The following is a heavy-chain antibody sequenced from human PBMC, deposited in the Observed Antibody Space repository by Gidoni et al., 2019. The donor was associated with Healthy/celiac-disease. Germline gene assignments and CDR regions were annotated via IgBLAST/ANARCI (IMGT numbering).Heavy chain of an antibody. CDR1: GFTFSSYG. V-gene: IGHV3-30*18. Sequence: QVQLVESGGGVVQPGRSLRLSCAASGFTFSSYGLHWVRQAPGKGLEWVAVISYDGSNKYYADSVKGRFTISRDNSKNTLYLQMNSLRAEDTAVYYCAKDLYDFWSGYYKGYYYYGMDVWGQGTTVTVSS. CDR2: ISYDGSNK. J-gene: IGHJ6*02. D-gene: IGHD3-3*01. CDR3: AKDLYDFWSGYYKGYYYYGMDV.